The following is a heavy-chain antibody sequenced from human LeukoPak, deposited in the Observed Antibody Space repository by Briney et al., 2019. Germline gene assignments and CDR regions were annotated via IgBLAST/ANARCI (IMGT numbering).Heavy chain of an antibody. J-gene: IGHJ6*03. Sequence: SETLSLTCTVSGGSISSYYWSWIRQPPGKGLEWIGYIYYSGSTNYNPSLKSRVTISVDTSKNQFSLKLSSVTAADTAVYYCARAGVAHPDYYYYYMDVWGKGTTVTVSS. D-gene: IGHD3-3*01. CDR2: IYYSGST. CDR3: ARAGVAHPDYYYYYMDV. CDR1: GGSISSYY. V-gene: IGHV4-59*01.